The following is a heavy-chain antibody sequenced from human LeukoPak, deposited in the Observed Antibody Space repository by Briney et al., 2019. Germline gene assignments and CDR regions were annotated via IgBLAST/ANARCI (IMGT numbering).Heavy chain of an antibody. J-gene: IGHJ3*02. V-gene: IGHV4-39*02. D-gene: IGHD2/OR15-2a*01. Sequence: PSETLSLTCTVSGGSISSSGYYWGWIRQPPGKGLEWIGSIYDSGSTYYNPSLKSRVTMSVDTSKNHFSLKLSSVTAADTAVYYCARVLTGEKVFDIWGQGTMVTASS. CDR2: IYDSGST. CDR3: ARVLTGEKVFDI. CDR1: GGSISSSGYY.